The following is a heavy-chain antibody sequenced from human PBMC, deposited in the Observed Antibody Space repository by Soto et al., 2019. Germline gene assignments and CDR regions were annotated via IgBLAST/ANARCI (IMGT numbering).Heavy chain of an antibody. V-gene: IGHV3-23*01. CDR3: ASGDYYYFDY. CDR2: ISGSGDVT. D-gene: IGHD4-17*01. CDR1: GFTFSNYA. Sequence: GGSLRLSCAASGFTFSNYAMSWVRQAPGKGLEWVSAISGSGDVTPYADSVKGRVTMTRDTSTSTVYMELSSLRSEDTAVYYCASGDYYYFDYWGQGTLVTVSS. J-gene: IGHJ4*02.